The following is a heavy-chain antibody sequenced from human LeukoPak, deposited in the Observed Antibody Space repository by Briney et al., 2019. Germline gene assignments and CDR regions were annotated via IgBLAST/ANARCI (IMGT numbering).Heavy chain of an antibody. CDR3: ARPMQQLASFDY. CDR2: INPNSGGT. J-gene: IGHJ4*02. Sequence: ASVKVSCKASGYTSTGYYMHWVRQAPGQGLEWMGWINPNSGGTNYAQKFQGRVTMTRDTSISTAYMELSRLRSDDTAVYYCARPMQQLASFDYWGQGTLVTVSS. CDR1: GYTSTGYY. D-gene: IGHD6-13*01. V-gene: IGHV1-2*02.